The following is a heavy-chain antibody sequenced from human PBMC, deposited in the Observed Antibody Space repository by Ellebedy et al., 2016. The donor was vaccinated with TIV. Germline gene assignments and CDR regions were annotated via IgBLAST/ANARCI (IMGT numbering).Heavy chain of an antibody. J-gene: IGHJ5*02. CDR1: GGSFSGYY. V-gene: IGHV4-34*01. Sequence: GSLRLSXAVYGGSFSGYYWSWIRQPPGKGLEWIGSFYYSGNTYYNPSLKSRVTISVDTSKNQFSLNLRSVTAADTAVYYCAREGRFATYWFDPWGQGTLVTVSS. D-gene: IGHD3-10*01. CDR2: FYYSGNT. CDR3: AREGRFATYWFDP.